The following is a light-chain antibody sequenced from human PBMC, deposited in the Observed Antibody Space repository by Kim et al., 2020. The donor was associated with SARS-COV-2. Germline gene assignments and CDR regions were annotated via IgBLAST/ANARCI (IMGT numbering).Light chain of an antibody. CDR1: SSDVGGYNY. CDR2: DVS. CDR3: TSYTSLTTFV. Sequence: QSALTQPASVSGSTGQSITISCTGTSSDVGGYNYVSWYQHHPGQAPKLIISDVSDRPSGVSHRFSGSKSGNTASLTISGLQAEDEADYYCTSYTSLTTFVFGSGTKVTVL. J-gene: IGLJ1*01. V-gene: IGLV2-14*03.